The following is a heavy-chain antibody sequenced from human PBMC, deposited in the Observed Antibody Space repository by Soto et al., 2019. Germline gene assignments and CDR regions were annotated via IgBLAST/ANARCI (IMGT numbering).Heavy chain of an antibody. V-gene: IGHV1-58*01. CDR3: AAGLGYCSGGSCPDYYYYYGMDV. J-gene: IGHJ6*02. CDR1: GFTFTSSA. CDR2: IVVGSGNT. Sequence: SVKVSCKASGFTFTSSAVQWVRQARGKRLERLGWIVVGSGNTNYAQKFQERVTITRDMSTSTAYMELSSLRSEDTAVYYCAAGLGYCSGGSCPDYYYYYGMDVWGQGTTVTVPS. D-gene: IGHD2-15*01.